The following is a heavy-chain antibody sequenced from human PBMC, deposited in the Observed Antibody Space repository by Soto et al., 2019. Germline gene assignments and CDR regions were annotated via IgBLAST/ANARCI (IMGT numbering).Heavy chain of an antibody. D-gene: IGHD3-3*02. J-gene: IGHJ6*02. Sequence: QVQLVQSGAEVKTPGSSVKVSCKASGGTFSTSAFSWVRQAPGQGLEWVGGIMPVFPTPDYAQKFQGRVTITAEASTTTAYLELTSLRTDDTDVYYCARDKDRQQLGGNYYYILDVWGQGTAITVSS. CDR2: IMPVFPTP. CDR1: GGTFSTSA. CDR3: ARDKDRQQLGGNYYYILDV. V-gene: IGHV1-69*12.